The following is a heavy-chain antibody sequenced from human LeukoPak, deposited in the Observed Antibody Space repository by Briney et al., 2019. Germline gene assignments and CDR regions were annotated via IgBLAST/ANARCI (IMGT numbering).Heavy chain of an antibody. Sequence: ASVKVSCKASGYTFTGYYMHWVRQAPGQGLEWMGWINPNSGGTNYAQKFQGRVTMTRDMSTTTDYMELSSLRSEDTAVYYCARDNSVGDVAWWFDPWGQGTLVTVSS. CDR2: INPNSGGT. V-gene: IGHV1-2*02. J-gene: IGHJ5*02. CDR1: GYTFTGYY. D-gene: IGHD1-26*01. CDR3: ARDNSVGDVAWWFDP.